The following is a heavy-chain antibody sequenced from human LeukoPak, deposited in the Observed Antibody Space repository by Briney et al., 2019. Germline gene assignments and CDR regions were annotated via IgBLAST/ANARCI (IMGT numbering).Heavy chain of an antibody. CDR1: DDSITMYY. V-gene: IGHV4-38-2*02. D-gene: IGHD1-20*01. CDR2: IYYSGST. Sequence: SETLSLTCTVSDDSITMYYWTWIRQPPGKGLEWIGSIYYSGSTYYNPSLKSRVTISVDTSKNQFSLKLSSVTAADTAVYYCARELITKADAFDIWGQGTMVTVSS. J-gene: IGHJ3*02. CDR3: ARELITKADAFDI.